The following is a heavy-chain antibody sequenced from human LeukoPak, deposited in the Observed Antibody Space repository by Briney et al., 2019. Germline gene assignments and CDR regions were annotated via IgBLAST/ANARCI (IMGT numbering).Heavy chain of an antibody. Sequence: GGSLRLSCAASGFTFSSYAMRWVRQAPGKGLEWVAVISYDGSNKYYADSVKGRFTISRDNSKNTLYLQMNSLRAEDTAVYYCARDQDGSDYWGQGTLVTVSS. CDR2: ISYDGSNK. J-gene: IGHJ4*02. CDR1: GFTFSSYA. CDR3: ARDQDGSDY. D-gene: IGHD3-10*01. V-gene: IGHV3-30*04.